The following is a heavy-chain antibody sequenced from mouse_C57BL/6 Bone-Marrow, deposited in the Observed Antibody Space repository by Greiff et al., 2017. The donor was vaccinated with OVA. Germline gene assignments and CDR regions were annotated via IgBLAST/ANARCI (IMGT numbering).Heavy chain of an antibody. CDR1: GYTFTDYE. CDR3: TRDGYGYAMDY. Sequence: QVQLKQSGAELVRPGASVTLSCKASGYTFTDYEMHWVKKTPVHGLEWIGAIDPETGGTAYNQKFKGKAILTADKSSSTAYMELRSLTSEDSAVYYCTRDGYGYAMDYWGQGTSVTVSS. V-gene: IGHV1-15*01. CDR2: IDPETGGT. J-gene: IGHJ4*01. D-gene: IGHD2-3*01.